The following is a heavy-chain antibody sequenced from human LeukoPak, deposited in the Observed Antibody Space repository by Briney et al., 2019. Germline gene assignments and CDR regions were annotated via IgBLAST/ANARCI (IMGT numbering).Heavy chain of an antibody. D-gene: IGHD5-12*01. CDR1: GEFIINRSYY. CDR2: IYTSGAT. Sequence: SETLSLTCTVSGEFIINRSYYWSWLRQPAGKQLEWIGHIYTSGATKYNPSLKSRVTISLDTSKNQFSLNVTSVTAADTAVYYCARDRGYSFGYFDYWGQGALVTVSS. J-gene: IGHJ4*02. CDR3: ARDRGYSFGYFDY. V-gene: IGHV4-61*09.